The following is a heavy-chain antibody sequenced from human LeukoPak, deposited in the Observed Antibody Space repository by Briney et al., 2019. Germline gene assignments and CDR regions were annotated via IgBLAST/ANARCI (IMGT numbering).Heavy chain of an antibody. CDR3: AKDVGGYYFTYWSGCFDH. J-gene: IGHJ4*02. CDR1: GFTFSNYW. Sequence: GGSLRLSCAASGFTFSNYWMSWVRQAPGEGLEWVANIKQDGSQKYYVDSVKGRFTISRDNAKNSLYLQMNSLRAEDTAVYYCAKDVGGYYFTYWSGCFDHWGQGTLVTVSS. CDR2: IKQDGSQK. V-gene: IGHV3-7*01. D-gene: IGHD3-10*01.